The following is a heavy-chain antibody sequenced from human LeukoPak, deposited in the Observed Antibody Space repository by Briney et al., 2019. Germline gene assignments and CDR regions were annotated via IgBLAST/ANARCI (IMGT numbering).Heavy chain of an antibody. V-gene: IGHV1-2*02. Sequence: GASVKVSCKDSGYTFTGYYMHWVRQAPGQGLEWMGWINPNSGGTNYAQKFPGRVTMTRDTSISTAYMELSRLRSDDTAVYYCARDGLEATGMDVWGQGTTVTVSS. D-gene: IGHD1-1*01. CDR2: INPNSGGT. CDR3: ARDGLEATGMDV. J-gene: IGHJ6*02. CDR1: GYTFTGYY.